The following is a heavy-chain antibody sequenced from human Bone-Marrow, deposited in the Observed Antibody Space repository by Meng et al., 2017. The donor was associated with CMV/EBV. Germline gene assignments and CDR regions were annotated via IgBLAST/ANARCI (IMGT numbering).Heavy chain of an antibody. J-gene: IGHJ5*02. CDR2: IYWNDDK. Sequence: FSGFSLSTRRVGVVWIRQPPGKALEWLALIYWNDDKRYSSSLKSRLTITKETSKNQVVLTMTDVDPVDTGTYYCAHFMTTVTTGWFDPWGQGILVTVSS. CDR3: AHFMTTVTTGWFDP. CDR1: GFSLSTRRVG. V-gene: IGHV2-5*01. D-gene: IGHD4-11*01.